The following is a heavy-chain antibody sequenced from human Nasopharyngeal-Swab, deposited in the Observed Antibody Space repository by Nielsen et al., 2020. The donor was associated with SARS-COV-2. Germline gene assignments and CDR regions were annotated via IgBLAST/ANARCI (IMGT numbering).Heavy chain of an antibody. CDR2: ISWNGGSI. CDR3: VKVGSASFYSH. J-gene: IGHJ4*02. V-gene: IGHV3-9*01. D-gene: IGHD3-10*01. CDR1: GFPFDDYA. Sequence: GGSLRLSCAASGFPFDDYAMHWVRQAPGTGLEWVARISWNGGSIGYADSVKGRFTISRDNAKNSVYLQMNSLRAEDTALYYCVKVGSASFYSHWGQGARLTVSS.